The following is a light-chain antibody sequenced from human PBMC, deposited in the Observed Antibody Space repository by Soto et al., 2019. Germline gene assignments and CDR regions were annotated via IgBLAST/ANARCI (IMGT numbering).Light chain of an antibody. CDR3: QHYGTLPPLP. CDR2: GAS. J-gene: IGKJ3*01. CDR1: QSVSYNY. V-gene: IGKV3-20*01. Sequence: EIVLTQSPGTLSLSPGERATLSCSASQSVSYNYLAWYQQRPGQAPRLLVYGASRRAPGIPDRFSGSGSGTDFTLSISGVEPEDFAGYYCQHYGTLPPLPVGPGTKLDI.